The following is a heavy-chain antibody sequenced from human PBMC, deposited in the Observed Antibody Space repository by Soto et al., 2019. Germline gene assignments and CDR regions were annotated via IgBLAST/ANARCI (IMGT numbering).Heavy chain of an antibody. CDR1: GYTFTGYY. CDR3: ARGNSSGWYVPFDY. J-gene: IGHJ4*02. CDR2: INPNSGGT. Sequence: ASVKVSCKASGYTFTGYYMHWVRQAPGQGLEWMGWINPNSGGTNYAQKFQGWVTRTRDTSISTAYMELSRLRSDDTAVYYCARGNSSGWYVPFDYWGQGTLVTVSS. V-gene: IGHV1-2*04. D-gene: IGHD6-19*01.